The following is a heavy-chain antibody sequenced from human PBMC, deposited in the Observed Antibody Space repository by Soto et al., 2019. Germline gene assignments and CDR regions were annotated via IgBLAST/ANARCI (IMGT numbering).Heavy chain of an antibody. CDR1: GFTFSGSA. Sequence: GSLRLSCAASGFTFSGSAMHWVRQASGRGLEWVGRIRSKANSYATAYAASVKGRFTISRDDSKNTAYLQMNSLKTEDTAVYYCTSRPYLHYYDSSGLNYYYGMDVWGQGTTVTVSS. D-gene: IGHD3-22*01. J-gene: IGHJ6*02. CDR2: IRSKANSYAT. V-gene: IGHV3-73*01. CDR3: TSRPYLHYYDSSGLNYYYGMDV.